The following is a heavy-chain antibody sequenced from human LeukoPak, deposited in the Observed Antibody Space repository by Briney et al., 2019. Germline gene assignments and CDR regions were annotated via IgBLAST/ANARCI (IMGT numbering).Heavy chain of an antibody. CDR2: IYYSGST. V-gene: IGHV4-39*07. J-gene: IGHJ6*03. CDR3: ARRPAGMVRGVKYYYYMDV. CDR1: GGSISSSSYY. Sequence: SETLSLTCTVSGGSISSSSYYWGWIRQPPGKGLEWIGSIYYSGSTYYNPSLKSRVTISVDTSKNQFSLKLSSVTAADTAVYYCARRPAGMVRGVKYYYYMDVWGKGTTVTISS. D-gene: IGHD3-10*01.